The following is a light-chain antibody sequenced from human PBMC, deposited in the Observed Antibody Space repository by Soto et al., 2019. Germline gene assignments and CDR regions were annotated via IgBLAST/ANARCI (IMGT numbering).Light chain of an antibody. J-gene: IGLJ1*01. CDR2: GDN. CDR3: PSYDSSLNRV. CDR1: STNIGANYD. V-gene: IGLV1-40*01. Sequence: QSVLSQPPSVSGAPGQTITISCTGSSTNIGANYDVYWYRQLPGTAPKLLMSGDNNRPSGVADRFSGSKSGTSASPAISRLQAEDEADYYCPSYDSSLNRVFGTGTKVTVL.